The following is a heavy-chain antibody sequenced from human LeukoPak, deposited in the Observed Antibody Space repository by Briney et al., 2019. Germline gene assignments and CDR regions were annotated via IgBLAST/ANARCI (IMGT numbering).Heavy chain of an antibody. J-gene: IGHJ4*02. CDR2: LYYSGST. Sequence: SGTLSLTCTVSGGSINSYYWSWIRQPPGKGLEWIGYLYYSGSTNYNPSLKSRVTISVDTSKNQFSLKLSSVTAADTAVYYCARDSSSWPTLEYWGQGTLVTVSS. V-gene: IGHV4-59*01. CDR3: ARDSSSWPTLEY. CDR1: GGSINSYY. D-gene: IGHD6-13*01.